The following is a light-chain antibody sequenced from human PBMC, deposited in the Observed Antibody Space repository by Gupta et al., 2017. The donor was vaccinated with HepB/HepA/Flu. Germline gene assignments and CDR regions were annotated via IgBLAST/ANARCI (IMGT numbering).Light chain of an antibody. V-gene: IGKV1-39*01. J-gene: IGKJ1*01. CDR3: QQSYSIPYT. Sequence: ITMTQSPSSLSASVGDRVTITCRASHSISAYLNWYQQKPGRAPRLLIYGASNLQTGVPSRFSGSGSGTDFTLTISRLQPEDFATFYCQQSYSIPYTFGQGTKVEI. CDR2: GAS. CDR1: HSISAY.